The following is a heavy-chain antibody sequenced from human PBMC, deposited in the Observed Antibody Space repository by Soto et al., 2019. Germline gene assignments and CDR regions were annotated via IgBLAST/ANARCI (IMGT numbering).Heavy chain of an antibody. V-gene: IGHV4-59*12. Sequence: SETLSLTCTVSGGCIISYYWSWIRQPPGKGLEWIGYIYDSGSTSYNPSLKSRVTISVDTSKNQFSLKVRSVTAADTAVYYCARETYGDYVGYFDPWGQGIQVTVSS. CDR1: GGCIISYY. D-gene: IGHD4-17*01. J-gene: IGHJ5*02. CDR3: ARETYGDYVGYFDP. CDR2: IYDSGST.